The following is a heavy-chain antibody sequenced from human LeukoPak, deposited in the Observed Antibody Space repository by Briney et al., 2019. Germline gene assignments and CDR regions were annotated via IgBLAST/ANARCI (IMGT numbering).Heavy chain of an antibody. Sequence: GGSLRLSCAASGFTFSSYSMNWVRQAPGKGLEWVSSITRSSTSTYYTDSVRGRVTISRDNAKNSLYLQMNSLRGEDTAVYYCAREKWNGAPGGFDPWGQGTLVTVSS. J-gene: IGHJ5*02. D-gene: IGHD7-27*01. CDR2: ITRSSTST. CDR1: GFTFSSYS. V-gene: IGHV3-21*01. CDR3: AREKWNGAPGGFDP.